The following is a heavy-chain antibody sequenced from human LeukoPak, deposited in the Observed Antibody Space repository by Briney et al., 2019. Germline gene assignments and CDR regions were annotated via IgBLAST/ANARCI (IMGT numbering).Heavy chain of an antibody. D-gene: IGHD3-22*01. CDR2: INPNSGGT. CDR1: GYTFTGYY. CDR3: AREMYYYDSNGYYSTEN. J-gene: IGHJ4*02. Sequence: ASVKVSCKASGYTFTGYYMHWVRQAPGQGLEWMGWINPNSGGTNYAQKFQGRVTMTRDTSISTAYMELSRLRSDDTAVYYCAREMYYYDSNGYYSTENWGQGTLVTVSS. V-gene: IGHV1-2*02.